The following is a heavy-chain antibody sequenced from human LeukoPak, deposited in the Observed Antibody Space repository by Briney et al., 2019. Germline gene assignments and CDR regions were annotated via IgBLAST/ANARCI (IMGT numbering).Heavy chain of an antibody. Sequence: ASVKVSCKASGYTFTSYGISWVRQAPGQGLEWMGWISAYNGNTNNAQKLQGRVTMTTDTSTSTAYMELRSLRSDDTAVYYCARDRISADCSSTSCYMGWFDPWGQGTLVTVSS. V-gene: IGHV1-18*01. CDR1: GYTFTSYG. CDR3: ARDRISADCSSTSCYMGWFDP. J-gene: IGHJ5*02. CDR2: ISAYNGNT. D-gene: IGHD2-2*02.